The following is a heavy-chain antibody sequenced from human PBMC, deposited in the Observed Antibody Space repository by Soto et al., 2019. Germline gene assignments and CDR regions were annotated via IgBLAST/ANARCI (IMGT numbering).Heavy chain of an antibody. D-gene: IGHD1-7*01. J-gene: IGHJ4*02. V-gene: IGHV1-2*02. CDR1: GYTFTGYY. CDR2: INPNSGAT. CDR3: VRGTPTPGLDY. Sequence: ASVKVSCKASGYTFTGYYMHWVRQAPGQGLEWMGWINPNSGATNYAQKFQGRVTMTRDTSISTAYMELSRLRAEDTAVYYCVRGTPTPGLDYWGQGTLVTVSS.